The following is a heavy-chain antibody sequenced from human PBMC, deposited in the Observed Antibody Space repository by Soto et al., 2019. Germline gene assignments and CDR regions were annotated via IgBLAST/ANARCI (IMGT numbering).Heavy chain of an antibody. CDR3: ANFSPFFFQAEDGIRDL. Sequence: RKAQGKGLECISYISHSSSTIDYAESVKGRFTISRDNAKNSLYMKMKSLREEDTAVFYCANFSPFFFQAEDGIRDL. J-gene: IGHJ2*01. V-gene: IGHV3-48*02. D-gene: IGHD3-3*01. CDR2: ISHSSSTI.